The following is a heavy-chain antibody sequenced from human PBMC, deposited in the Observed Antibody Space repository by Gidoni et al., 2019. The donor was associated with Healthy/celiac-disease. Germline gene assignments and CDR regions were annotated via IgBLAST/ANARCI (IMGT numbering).Heavy chain of an antibody. Sequence: QVQLQQWGAGLLKPSETLSLTCAVYGVSFSGYYWSWIRQPPGKVLEWMGEINHSGSTNYNPSLNSRVTKSVDTSKNQFSLKLSSVTAADTAVYYCAGSSSGWYDQGDNWFDHWGQGTLVTVSS. CDR2: INHSGST. CDR3: AGSSSGWYDQGDNWFDH. V-gene: IGHV4-34*01. D-gene: IGHD6-19*01. J-gene: IGHJ5*02. CDR1: GVSFSGYY.